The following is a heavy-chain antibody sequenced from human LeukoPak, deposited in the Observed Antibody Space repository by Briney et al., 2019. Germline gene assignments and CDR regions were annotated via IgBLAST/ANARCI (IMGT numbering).Heavy chain of an antibody. V-gene: IGHV4-34*01. CDR2: INHSGST. Sequence: SETLSLTRAVYGGSFSGYYWSWIRQPPGKGLEWIGEINHSGSTNYNPSLKSRVTISVDTSKNQFSLKLSSVTAADTAVYYCARGRIAARRSRALGYWGQGTLVTVSS. J-gene: IGHJ4*02. CDR1: GGSFSGYY. CDR3: ARGRIAARRSRALGY. D-gene: IGHD6-6*01.